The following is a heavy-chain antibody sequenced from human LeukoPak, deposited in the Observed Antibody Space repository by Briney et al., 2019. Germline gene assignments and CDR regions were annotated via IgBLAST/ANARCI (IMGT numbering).Heavy chain of an antibody. CDR2: ISAYNGNT. D-gene: IGHD1-26*01. Sequence: GASVKVSCKTSGYTFDNYAINWVRQAPGQGLEWMGWISAYNGNTNYAQKLQGRVTMTTDTSTSTAYMELRSLRSDDTAVYYCARAWVVGVPGCDYWGQGTLVTVSS. CDR3: ARAWVVGVPGCDY. CDR1: GYTFDNYA. V-gene: IGHV1-18*04. J-gene: IGHJ4*02.